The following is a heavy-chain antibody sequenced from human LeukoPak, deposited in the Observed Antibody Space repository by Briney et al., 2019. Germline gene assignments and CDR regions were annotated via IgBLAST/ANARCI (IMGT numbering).Heavy chain of an antibody. D-gene: IGHD3-22*01. CDR2: MNPNSGNT. CDR1: GYTFTSYD. Sequence: EASVKVSCKASGYTFTSYDINWVRQATGQGLEWMGWMNPNSGNTGYAQKFQGRVTMTEDTSTDTAYMELSSLRSEDTAVYYCATVQSSGYYYDSSGISGAFDIWGQGTMVTVSS. J-gene: IGHJ3*02. CDR3: ATVQSSGYYYDSSGISGAFDI. V-gene: IGHV1-8*01.